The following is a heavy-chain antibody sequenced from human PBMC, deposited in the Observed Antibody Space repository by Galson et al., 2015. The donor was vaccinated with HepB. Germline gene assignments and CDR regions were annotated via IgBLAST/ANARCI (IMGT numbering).Heavy chain of an antibody. CDR3: AKDTHDSSVGYFDL. CDR1: GFTFSSYG. Sequence: SLRLSCAASGFTFSSYGMHWVRQAPGKGLEWVAVISYDGSNEYYADSVKGRFTISRDNSKNTLYLQMNSLRAEDTAVYYCAKDTHDSSVGYFDLWGRGTLVTVSS. J-gene: IGHJ2*01. D-gene: IGHD3-22*01. CDR2: ISYDGSNE. V-gene: IGHV3-30*18.